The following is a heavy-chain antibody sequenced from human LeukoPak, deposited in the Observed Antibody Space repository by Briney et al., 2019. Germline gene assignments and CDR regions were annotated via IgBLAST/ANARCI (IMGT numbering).Heavy chain of an antibody. CDR3: ARQQYRIPMIVVDESLQKKGELKADDAFDI. D-gene: IGHD3-22*01. CDR1: GGSISNTNW. Sequence: SETLSLTCGVSGGSISNTNWWTWFRQPPGKGLEWIGEVNLQGSTNYNPSLKCRVAISVDKSENHISLKLTSVTAADTAVYYCARQQYRIPMIVVDESLQKKGELKADDAFDIWGQGTMVTVSS. J-gene: IGHJ3*02. CDR2: VNLQGST. V-gene: IGHV4-4*02.